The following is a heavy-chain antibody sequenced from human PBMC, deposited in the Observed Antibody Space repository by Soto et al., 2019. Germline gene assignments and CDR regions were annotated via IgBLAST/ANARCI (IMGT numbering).Heavy chain of an antibody. V-gene: IGHV4-4*07. CDR2: IYTSGST. J-gene: IGHJ4*02. Sequence: SETLSLTCTVSGGSIVSYYCIWIRHPAFKGLEWIGRIYTSGSTNYNPSLKSRVTMSVDTSKNQFSLKLSSVTAADTAVYYCARVLGYCSSTSCYDYFDYWGQGTLVTVSS. CDR1: GGSIVSYY. D-gene: IGHD2-2*01. CDR3: ARVLGYCSSTSCYDYFDY.